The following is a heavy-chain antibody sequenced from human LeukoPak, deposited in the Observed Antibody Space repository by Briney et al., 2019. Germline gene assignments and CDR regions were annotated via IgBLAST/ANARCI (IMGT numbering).Heavy chain of an antibody. CDR3: ARQGCSSTNCYWGWYWFDP. CDR2: GDT. J-gene: IGHJ5*02. Sequence: GDTNYNPSLKSRVTISVDTSKNQFSLKLSSVTAADTAVYYCARQGCSSTNCYWGWYWFDPWGQGTLVTVSS. D-gene: IGHD2-2*01. V-gene: IGHV4-39*01.